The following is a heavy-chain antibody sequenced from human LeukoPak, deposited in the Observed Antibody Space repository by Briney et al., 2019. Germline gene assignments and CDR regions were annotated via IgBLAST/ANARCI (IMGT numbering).Heavy chain of an antibody. CDR3: TRHGGYGDYLTEYFQH. J-gene: IGHJ1*01. V-gene: IGHV5-51*01. CDR1: GYSFTNYW. CDR2: IHPGDSDT. Sequence: GESLKISCKGSGYSFTNYWIGWVRQMPGKGLEWIGIIHPGDSDTRYSPSFQGQVTISADKSISTAYLQWSSLKASDTAMYYCTRHGGYGDYLTEYFQHWGQGTLVTVSS. D-gene: IGHD4-17*01.